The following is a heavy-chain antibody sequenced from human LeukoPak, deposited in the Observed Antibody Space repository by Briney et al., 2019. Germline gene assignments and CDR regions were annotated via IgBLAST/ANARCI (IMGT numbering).Heavy chain of an antibody. CDR3: ARVMGSGSYYPYYYYGMDV. J-gene: IGHJ6*02. V-gene: IGHV3-53*04. D-gene: IGHD3-10*01. CDR1: GFTVSSNY. CDR2: IYSGGST. Sequence: GGSLRLSCAASGFTVSSNYMSWVRQAPGKGLEWVSVIYSGGSTYYADSVKGRFTISRHNSKNTLYLQMNSLRAEDTAVYYCARVMGSGSYYPYYYYGMDVWGQGTTVIVSS.